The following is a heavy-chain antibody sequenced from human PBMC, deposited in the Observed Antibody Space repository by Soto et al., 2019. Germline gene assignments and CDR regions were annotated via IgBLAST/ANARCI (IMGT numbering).Heavy chain of an antibody. CDR1: GGPISSGGCY. V-gene: IGHV4-31*03. CDR3: ARSLFT. Sequence: QVQLQESGPGLVKPSQTLSLTCTVSGGPISSGGCYWSWSRQHPGKALEWIGYIYYSGSTYYYPSLKSRVTISVDTSNNQFSLKLSSVTAADTAVYYCARSLFTWGQGTLVTVSS. D-gene: IGHD3-10*02. CDR2: IYYSGST. J-gene: IGHJ5*02.